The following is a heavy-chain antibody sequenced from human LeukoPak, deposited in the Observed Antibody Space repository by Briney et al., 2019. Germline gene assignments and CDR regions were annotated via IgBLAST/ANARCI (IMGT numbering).Heavy chain of an antibody. Sequence: GGSLRLSCAAFGFTFTTYWMTWVRQAPGKGLEWVANIKQDGSDKYYVDSVKGRFTISRDNARKSVYLQMNSLRAEDTAVYYCARDYGGSSPFDYWGQGTLVTVSS. V-gene: IGHV3-7*01. CDR3: ARDYGGSSPFDY. D-gene: IGHD4-23*01. CDR1: GFTFTTYW. J-gene: IGHJ4*02. CDR2: IKQDGSDK.